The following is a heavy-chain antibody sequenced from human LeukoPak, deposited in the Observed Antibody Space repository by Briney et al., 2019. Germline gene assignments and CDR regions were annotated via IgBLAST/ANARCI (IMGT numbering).Heavy chain of an antibody. CDR1: GFTFSSYG. CDR2: ISYDGSNK. J-gene: IGHJ6*02. V-gene: IGHV3-30*18. CDR3: AKGLIAAAEAYYGMDV. Sequence: GRSLRLSCAASGFTFSSYGMHWVRQAPGKGLEWVAVISYDGSNKYYADSVKGRFTISRDNSKNTLYLQMNSLRAEDTAVYYCAKGLIAAAEAYYGMDVWGQGTTVTVSS. D-gene: IGHD6-13*01.